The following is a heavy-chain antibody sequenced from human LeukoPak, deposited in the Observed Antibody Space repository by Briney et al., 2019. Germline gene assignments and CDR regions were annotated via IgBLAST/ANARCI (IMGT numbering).Heavy chain of an antibody. V-gene: IGHV4-59*01. CDR3: ARVPVYYGMDV. CDR1: DASISSFY. CDR2: VYYTGST. J-gene: IGHJ6*02. Sequence: PSETLSLTCTVSDASISSFYWSWIRQPPGKGLEFIRYVYYTGSTNYTPSLESRVTISLDTSKNEFSLKMSSVTAADTAVYYCARVPVYYGMDVWGQGTTVTVSS.